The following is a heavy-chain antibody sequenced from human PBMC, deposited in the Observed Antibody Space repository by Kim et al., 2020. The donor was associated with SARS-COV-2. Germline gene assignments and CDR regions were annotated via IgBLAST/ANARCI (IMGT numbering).Heavy chain of an antibody. D-gene: IGHD3-10*01. CDR3: AREYYYGSGSSSWFDP. CDR2: NIPILGIA. CDR1: VGTFSSYT. J-gene: IGHJ5*02. V-gene: IGHV1-69*10. Sequence: SVKVSCKASVGTFSSYTISWVRPAPGQGLEWMGWNIPILGIANYPQKFQGRVTITADKSTSTAYMELSSLRSEAATVYYCAREYYYGSGSSSWFDPLGQRTPVTVSS.